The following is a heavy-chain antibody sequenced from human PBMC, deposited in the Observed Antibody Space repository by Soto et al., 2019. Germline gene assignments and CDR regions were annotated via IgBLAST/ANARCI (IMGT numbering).Heavy chain of an antibody. CDR2: ISAYNGNT. CDR1: GYTFTSYG. V-gene: IGHV1-18*01. CDR3: ASLNYDFWSGYSYYFDY. J-gene: IGHJ4*02. D-gene: IGHD3-3*01. Sequence: ASVKVSCKASGYTFTSYGISWVRQAPGQGLEWMGWISAYNGNTNYAQKLQGRVTMTTDTSTSTAYMELRSLRSDDTAVYYCASLNYDFWSGYSYYFDYWGQGTLVTVSS.